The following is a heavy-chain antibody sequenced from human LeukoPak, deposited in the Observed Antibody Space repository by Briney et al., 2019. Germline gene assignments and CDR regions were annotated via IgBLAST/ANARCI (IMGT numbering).Heavy chain of an antibody. CDR3: AKAGSIRFDY. V-gene: IGHV3-23*01. J-gene: IGHJ4*02. CDR1: GFSFSSSA. D-gene: IGHD1-26*01. Sequence: GGSLRLSCAASGFSFSSSAMSWVRQAPGKGLEWVSGISGGAGSTYYADAVKGRFTISRDNSKNTLYLQMSSLRAEDTAVYYCAKAGSIRFDYWGQGTLVTVSS. CDR2: ISGGAGST.